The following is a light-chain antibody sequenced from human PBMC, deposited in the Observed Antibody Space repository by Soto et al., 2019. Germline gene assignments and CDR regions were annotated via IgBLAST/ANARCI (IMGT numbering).Light chain of an antibody. V-gene: IGLV1-40*01. J-gene: IGLJ1*01. CDR2: GNT. CDR1: SSNIGAGYD. Sequence: QSVLTQPPSMSGAPGQGVTISCTGSSSNIGAGYDVHWYQQVPGTAPKLLIYGNTNRPSGVPDRFSASKSGTSASLAISGLQAEDEADYYCSSYAGSSNVFGTGTKVTVL. CDR3: SSYAGSSNV.